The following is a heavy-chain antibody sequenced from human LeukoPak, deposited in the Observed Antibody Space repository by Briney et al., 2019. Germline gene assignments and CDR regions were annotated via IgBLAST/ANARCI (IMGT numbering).Heavy chain of an antibody. CDR2: ISYDGSNK. J-gene: IGHJ6*02. CDR3: AKTHSYPHYCDLYYYCGMDV. D-gene: IGHD3-22*01. V-gene: IGHV3-30*18. Sequence: GGSLRLSCAASGFTFSSYGMHWVRQAPGKGLEWVAVISYDGSNKYYADSVKGRFTISRDNSKNTLYLQMNSLRAEDTAVYYCAKTHSYPHYCDLYYYCGMDVWGQGTTVTVSS. CDR1: GFTFSSYG.